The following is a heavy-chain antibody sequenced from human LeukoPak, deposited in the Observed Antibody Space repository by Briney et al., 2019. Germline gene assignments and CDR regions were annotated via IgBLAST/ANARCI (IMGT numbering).Heavy chain of an antibody. CDR3: ARPSGITIFGVVTNMYYFDY. J-gene: IGHJ4*02. Sequence: GGSLRLSCAASGFTFSSYSMNWVRQAPGKGLEWVSSISSSSSYIYYADSVKGRFTISRDNAKNSLYLQMNSLRAEDTAVYYCARPSGITIFGVVTNMYYFDYWGQGTLVTVSS. CDR1: GFTFSSYS. D-gene: IGHD3-3*01. V-gene: IGHV3-21*01. CDR2: ISSSSSYI.